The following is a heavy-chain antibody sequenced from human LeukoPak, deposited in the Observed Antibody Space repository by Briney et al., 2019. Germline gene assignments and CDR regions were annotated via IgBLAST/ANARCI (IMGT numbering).Heavy chain of an antibody. J-gene: IGHJ5*02. CDR3: ASIVVEDNWFDP. D-gene: IGHD2-15*01. Sequence: GGSLRLSCAASGFTFSSCAMHWVRQAPGKGLEWVAVITYDGSNKYYADSVKGRFTISRDNSKNTLYLQMNSLRAEDTVVYYCASIVVEDNWFDPWGQGTLVTVSS. CDR2: ITYDGSNK. V-gene: IGHV3-30-3*01. CDR1: GFTFSSCA.